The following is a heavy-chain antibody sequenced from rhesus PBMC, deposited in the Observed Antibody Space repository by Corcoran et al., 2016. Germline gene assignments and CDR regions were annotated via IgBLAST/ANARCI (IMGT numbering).Heavy chain of an antibody. CDR2: IYGSSGST. J-gene: IGHJ4*01. CDR3: ARDGGSWKGYFDY. V-gene: IGHV4-76*01. D-gene: IGHD6-25*01. CDR1: GYSISSGYD. Sequence: QVQLQESGPGVVKPSETLSLTCAVSGYSISSGYDWSWIRQPPGKGLEWIGYIYGSSGSTNYNPSLKNRVTISKDTSKNQFSRKLSSVTAADTAVYYCARDGGSWKGYFDYWGQGVLVTVSS.